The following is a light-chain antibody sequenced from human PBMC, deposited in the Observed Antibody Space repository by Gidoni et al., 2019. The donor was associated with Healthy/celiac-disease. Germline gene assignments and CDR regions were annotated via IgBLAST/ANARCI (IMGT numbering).Light chain of an antibody. J-gene: IGKJ3*01. V-gene: IGKV1-33*01. Sequence: DIQMTQSRSSLSASVGDRVTITCQASQDISNYLNWYQQKPGKAPKLLIYDASNLETGVPSRFSGSGSGTDFTFTISSLQPEDIATYYCQQYDNLPGFGPGTKVDIK. CDR3: QQYDNLPG. CDR2: DAS. CDR1: QDISNY.